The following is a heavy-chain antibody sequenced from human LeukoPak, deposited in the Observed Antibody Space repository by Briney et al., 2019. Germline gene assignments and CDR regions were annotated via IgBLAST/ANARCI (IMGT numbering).Heavy chain of an antibody. Sequence: SETLSLTCTVSGGSISSGSYYWSWIRQPAGKGLEWIGRIYTSGSTNYNPSLKSRVTISVDTSKNQFSLKLSSVTAADTAVYYCARDRGRLGGNYYYYYMDVWGKGTTVTVSS. J-gene: IGHJ6*03. CDR2: IYTSGST. D-gene: IGHD3-10*01. CDR3: ARDRGRLGGNYYYYYMDV. V-gene: IGHV4-61*02. CDR1: GGSISSGSYY.